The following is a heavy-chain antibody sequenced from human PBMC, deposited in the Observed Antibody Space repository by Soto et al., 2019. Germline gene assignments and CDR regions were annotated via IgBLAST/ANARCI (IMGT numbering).Heavy chain of an antibody. V-gene: IGHV3-30-3*01. J-gene: IGHJ4*02. D-gene: IGHD3-10*01. CDR2: ISYDGSNK. CDR3: ARDLHRYYYGSGSYYTNPFDY. Sequence: GGSLRLSCAASGFTFSSYAMHWVRQAPGKGLEWVAVISYDGSNKYYADSVKGRFTISRDNSKNTLYLQMNSLRAEDTAVYYCARDLHRYYYGSGSYYTNPFDYSGQATLVTVSS. CDR1: GFTFSSYA.